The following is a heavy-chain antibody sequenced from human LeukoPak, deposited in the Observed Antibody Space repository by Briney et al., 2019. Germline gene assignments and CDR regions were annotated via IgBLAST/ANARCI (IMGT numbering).Heavy chain of an antibody. Sequence: RGSLRLSCVASGFTFSSYWMSWVRQAPGKGLEWVANIKQDGSEKYYVDSVKGRFTISRDNAKNSLYLQMSSLRAEDTAVYYCARDTYDSSGYYAHLDYWGQGTLVTVSS. CDR1: GFTFSSYW. CDR2: IKQDGSEK. J-gene: IGHJ4*02. D-gene: IGHD3-22*01. V-gene: IGHV3-7*01. CDR3: ARDTYDSSGYYAHLDY.